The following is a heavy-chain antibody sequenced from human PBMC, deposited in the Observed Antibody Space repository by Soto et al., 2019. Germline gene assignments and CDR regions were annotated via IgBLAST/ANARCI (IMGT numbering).Heavy chain of an antibody. CDR3: ARDPIVVVPAAMGGTENWFDP. V-gene: IGHV1-3*01. Sequence: ASVKVSCKASGYTFTSYAMHWVRQAPGQRLEWMGWINAGNGNTKYSQKFQGRVTITRDTSASTAYMELSSLRSEDTAVYYCARDPIVVVPAAMGGTENWFDPWGQGTLVTVSS. CDR1: GYTFTSYA. J-gene: IGHJ5*02. D-gene: IGHD2-2*01. CDR2: INAGNGNT.